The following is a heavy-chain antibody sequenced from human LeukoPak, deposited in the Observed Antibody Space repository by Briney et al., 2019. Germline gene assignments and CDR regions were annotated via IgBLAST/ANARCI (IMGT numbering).Heavy chain of an antibody. CDR2: IYYDEST. J-gene: IGHJ4*02. D-gene: IGHD2-21*01. CDR3: ARVPYGGALIDN. CDR1: GGSISRYPYY. Sequence: SQTLSLTCTVSGGSISRYPYYWGWIRQHSEKGLEWIGYIYYDESTHYTPSHTSRITISRDTSKNQCSLNLYSVTAADTAVYYCARVPYGGALIDNWGQGTLVTVSS. V-gene: IGHV4-31*03.